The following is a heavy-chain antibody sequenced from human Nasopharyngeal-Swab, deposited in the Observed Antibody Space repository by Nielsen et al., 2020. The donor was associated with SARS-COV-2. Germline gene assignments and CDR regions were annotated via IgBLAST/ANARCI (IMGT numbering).Heavy chain of an antibody. CDR3: ARGGDGGLAHFDY. CDR1: GGSISNSY. J-gene: IGHJ4*02. Sequence: SETLSLTFTVSGGSISNSYWSWIRQPPGQRLEWIGYIYNSGRTTDYNPSLKSRVTISLDTSKNQFSLKLSSVTAADTAVYYCARGGDGGLAHFDYWGQGNLVTVSS. D-gene: IGHD2-21*01. V-gene: IGHV4-59*01. CDR2: IYNSGRT.